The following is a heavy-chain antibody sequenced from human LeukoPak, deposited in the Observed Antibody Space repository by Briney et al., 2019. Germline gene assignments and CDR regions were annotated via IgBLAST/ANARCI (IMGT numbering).Heavy chain of an antibody. D-gene: IGHD2-8*02. CDR1: GYTFTSYD. Sequence: ASVKVSCKASGYTFTSYDINWVRQATGQGLEWMGWMNPNSGNTGYAQKFQGRVTITRNTSISTAYMELSSLRSEDTAVYYCARGQRRKVVYAPNYYYYYYMDVWGKGTTVTVSS. J-gene: IGHJ6*03. V-gene: IGHV1-8*01. CDR2: MNPNSGNT. CDR3: ARGQRRKVVYAPNYYYYYYMDV.